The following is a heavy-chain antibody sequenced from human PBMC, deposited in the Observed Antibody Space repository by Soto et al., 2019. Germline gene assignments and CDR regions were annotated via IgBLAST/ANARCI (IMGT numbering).Heavy chain of an antibody. CDR2: MFYSGLT. J-gene: IGHJ6*02. CDR3: APLSVSLSGPYGIHV. V-gene: IGHV4-39*05. CDR1: GYSVTSSDYH. D-gene: IGHD2-21*01. Sequence: SETPSPTCNVPGYSVTSSDYHRAWVRQPPGKGLEWIGSMFYSGLTYYNPSLKSRVTLSVDTSKNQFSVRLNSVAAADTAVYYCAPLSVSLSGPYGIHVWGQGTTVTVSS.